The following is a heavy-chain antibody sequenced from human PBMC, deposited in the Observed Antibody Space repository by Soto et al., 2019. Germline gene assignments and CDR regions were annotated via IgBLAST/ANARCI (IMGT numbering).Heavy chain of an antibody. V-gene: IGHV3-48*01. D-gene: IGHD6-13*01. CDR3: VRDGYPGVYFDY. CDR2: IRSTANII. CDR1: GFSFGNYC. J-gene: IGHJ4*02. Sequence: GGSLRLSCLGAGFSFGNYCMNWVRQAPGKGLEWIAYIRSTANIIFYADSVKGRFTISRDDVKNSSYLQMSSLKVEDTALYYCVRDGYPGVYFDYWGQGALVTVSS.